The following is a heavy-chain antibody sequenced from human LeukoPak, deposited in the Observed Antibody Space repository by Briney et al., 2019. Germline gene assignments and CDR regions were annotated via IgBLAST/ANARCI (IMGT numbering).Heavy chain of an antibody. CDR1: GFTFSSYG. D-gene: IGHD2-21*02. V-gene: IGHV3-30*18. CDR3: AKDRHIVVVTAPAS. CDR2: ISLDGSNK. Sequence: GGSLRLSCAASGFTFSSYGMNSVRQAPSKGLESVAVISLDGSNKYYADSVKGRFTISRDNSKNTLYLQMNSLRAEDTAVYYCAKDRHIVVVTAPASWGQGTTVTVSS. J-gene: IGHJ6*02.